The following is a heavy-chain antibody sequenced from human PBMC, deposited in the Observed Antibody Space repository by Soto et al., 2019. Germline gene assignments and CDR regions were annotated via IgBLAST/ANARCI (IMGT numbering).Heavy chain of an antibody. Sequence: SETLSLTCTVSGGSVSSGSYYWSWIRQPPGKGLEWIGYIYYSGSTDYNPSLKSRVTISVDTSKNQFSLKLSSVTAADTAVYYCARKGTRYYYGSGSYYNVLDVWGQGTTVTVSS. CDR2: IYYSGST. CDR3: ARKGTRYYYGSGSYYNVLDV. CDR1: GGSVSSGSYY. J-gene: IGHJ6*02. V-gene: IGHV4-61*01. D-gene: IGHD3-10*01.